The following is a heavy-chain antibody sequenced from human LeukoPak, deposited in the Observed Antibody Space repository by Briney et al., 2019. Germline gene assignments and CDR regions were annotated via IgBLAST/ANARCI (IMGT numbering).Heavy chain of an antibody. CDR1: GSSFTSYW. Sequence: GASLKISCKGSGSSFTSYWIGWVRQMPGKGLEWMGIIYPGDSDTRYSPSFQGQVTISADKSISTAYLQWSSLKASDAAMYYCARRQGDCGGDCYYDYWGQGTLVTVSS. V-gene: IGHV5-51*01. J-gene: IGHJ4*02. D-gene: IGHD2-21*02. CDR3: ARRQGDCGGDCYYDY. CDR2: IYPGDSDT.